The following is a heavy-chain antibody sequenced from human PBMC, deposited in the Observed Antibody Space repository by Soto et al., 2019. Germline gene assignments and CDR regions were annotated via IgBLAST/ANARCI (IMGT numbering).Heavy chain of an antibody. V-gene: IGHV1-69*01. Sequence: QVQLVQSGAEVKKPGSSVKVSCKASGGNFTSYAISWVRQAPGQGLEFMGGIVPLFGTTNYAHKFRGRVTGTADESTSTVYMEMSSLRSEDTAVYYCAKASGRSRYNWFDPWGQGTLVTVST. CDR2: IVPLFGTT. J-gene: IGHJ5*02. CDR1: GGNFTSYA. CDR3: AKASGRSRYNWFDP. D-gene: IGHD1-26*01.